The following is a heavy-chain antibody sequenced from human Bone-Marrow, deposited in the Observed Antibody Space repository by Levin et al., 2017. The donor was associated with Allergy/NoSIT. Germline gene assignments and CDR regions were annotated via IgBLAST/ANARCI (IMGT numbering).Heavy chain of an antibody. V-gene: IGHV3-21*01. D-gene: IGHD1-1*01. CDR1: GFFLNSYS. J-gene: IGHJ5*02. Sequence: PGGSLRLSCTASGFFLNSYSINWVRQAPGKGLEWVSTISASSDYISYADSMKGRFTTSRDNAKDSVYLQMSSLRVEDTAIYYCARDSFPSAVHPWSGFDPWGQGVLVTVAS. CDR3: ARDSFPSAVHPWSGFDP. CDR2: ISASSDYI.